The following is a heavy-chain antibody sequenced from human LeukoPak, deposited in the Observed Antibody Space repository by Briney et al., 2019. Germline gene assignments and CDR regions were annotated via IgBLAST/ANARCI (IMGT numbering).Heavy chain of an antibody. D-gene: IGHD4-11*01. J-gene: IGHJ4*02. CDR3: ARDDNYGIFVNVDY. V-gene: IGHV1-18*01. CDR1: GYSFILYG. CDR2: ISTSTGDT. Sequence: ASVKVSCKTSGYSFILYGISSVRQAPGLGPEWMGWISTSTGDTKYTQKFQGRVTLTTDTSTSTAYMELSSLRSDDTAVYYCARDDNYGIFVNVDYWGQGTLVTVSS.